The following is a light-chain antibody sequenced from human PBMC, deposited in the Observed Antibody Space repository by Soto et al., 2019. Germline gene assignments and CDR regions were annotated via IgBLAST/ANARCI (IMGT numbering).Light chain of an antibody. J-gene: IGKJ3*01. V-gene: IGKV3-15*01. CDR2: GAS. CDR3: QQYNNWPSFT. Sequence: DIVMTQSPATLSVSPGERATLSCRASQSVSSNLAWYQQKPGQAPRLLVYGASTRATGIPARFSGSGSGTEFILTISSLQSEDFALYYSQQYNNWPSFTFGPGTKVDIK. CDR1: QSVSSN.